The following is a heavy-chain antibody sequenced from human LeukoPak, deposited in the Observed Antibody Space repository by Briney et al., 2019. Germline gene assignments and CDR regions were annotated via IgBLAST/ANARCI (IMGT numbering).Heavy chain of an antibody. CDR2: IYYSGST. J-gene: IGHJ3*01. CDR1: GGSISSSSYY. CDR3: AKPSNYYGSATDAFDL. D-gene: IGHD3-10*01. V-gene: IGHV4-39*07. Sequence: SETLSLTCTVSGGSISSSSYYWGWIRQPPGKGLEWIGSIYYSGSTYYNPSLKSRVTISVDTSKNHFSLKLNSVTAADTAVYYCAKPSNYYGSATDAFDLWGQGTMVTVSS.